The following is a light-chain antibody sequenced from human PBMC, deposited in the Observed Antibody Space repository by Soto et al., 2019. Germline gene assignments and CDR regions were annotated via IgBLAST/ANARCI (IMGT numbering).Light chain of an antibody. CDR1: QSLNDW. J-gene: IGKJ1*01. V-gene: IGKV1-5*03. CDR2: KVS. Sequence: DIKMTQSPSTLSASVGDRVTITCRASQSLNDWLAWFQQKPGKAPNLIIYKVSNLESGVPSRFSGSGSGTEFTLTISSLQPDDFATYYCQQYNGYSWACGQGTKVEIK. CDR3: QQYNGYSWA.